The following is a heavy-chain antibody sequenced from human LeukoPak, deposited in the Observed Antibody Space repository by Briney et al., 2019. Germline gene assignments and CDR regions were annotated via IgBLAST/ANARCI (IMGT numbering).Heavy chain of an antibody. V-gene: IGHV3-64*01. CDR1: GFTFSSYA. CDR3: ARREYQLLYRSWYGANVLSWFDP. D-gene: IGHD2-2*02. Sequence: GGSLRLSCAASGFTFSSYAMHWVRQAPGKGLEYVSAISSNGGSTYYANSVKGRFTISRDNSKNTLYLQMGSLRAEDMAVYYCARREYQLLYRSWYGANVLSWFDPWGQGTLVTVSS. J-gene: IGHJ5*02. CDR2: ISSNGGST.